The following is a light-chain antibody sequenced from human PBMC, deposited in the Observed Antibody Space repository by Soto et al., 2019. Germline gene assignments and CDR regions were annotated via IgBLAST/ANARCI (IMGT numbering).Light chain of an antibody. CDR2: AAS. CDR3: QQSYSAPWT. CDR1: QSISSN. J-gene: IGKJ1*01. V-gene: IGKV1-39*01. Sequence: DLQMTQSPSSLSASVGDRVTISCRASQSISSNLNWYQQKPGTAPKLLIYAASSLQSGVPSRFSGSGSGTDFTLTISSLQPEDFASYYCQQSYSAPWTFGQGTKVEIK.